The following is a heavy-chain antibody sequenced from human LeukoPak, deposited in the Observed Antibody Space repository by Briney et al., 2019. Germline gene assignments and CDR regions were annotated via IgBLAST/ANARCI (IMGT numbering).Heavy chain of an antibody. D-gene: IGHD4-11*01. J-gene: IGHJ4*02. CDR2: IYHSGST. CDR1: GYSISSGYY. V-gene: IGHV4-38-2*02. Sequence: SETLSLTCTVSGYSISSGYYWGWIRQPPGKGLEGIGSIYHSGSTYYNPSLKSRVTISVDTSKNQFSLKLSSVTAADTAVYYCARERGRDYSTDYWGQGTLVTVSS. CDR3: ARERGRDYSTDY.